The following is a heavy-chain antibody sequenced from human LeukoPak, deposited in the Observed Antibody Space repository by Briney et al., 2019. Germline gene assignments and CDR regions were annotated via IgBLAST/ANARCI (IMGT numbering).Heavy chain of an antibody. CDR3: ARVAVAAPFFDY. D-gene: IGHD6-19*01. CDR1: GGSFSGYY. CDR2: INHSGST. J-gene: IGHJ4*02. Sequence: SETLSLTCAVYGGSFSGYYWSWIRQPPGKGLEWIGEINHSGSTNYNPSLKSRVTISVDTSKSQFSLKLSSVTAADTAVYYCARVAVAAPFFDYWGQGTLVTVSS. V-gene: IGHV4-34*01.